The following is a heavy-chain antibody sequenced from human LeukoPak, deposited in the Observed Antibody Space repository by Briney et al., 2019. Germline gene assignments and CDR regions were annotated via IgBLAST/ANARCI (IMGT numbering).Heavy chain of an antibody. CDR1: GYTFTGYY. V-gene: IGHV1-2*04. D-gene: IGHD3-10*01. Sequence: ASVKVSCKASGYTFTGYYMHWVRQAPGQGLEWMGWINPNSGGTNYAQKFQGWVTMTRDTSISTAYMELSRLRSDDTAVYYCARATLTNYYGSGSPFDYWGQGTLVTVSS. CDR2: INPNSGGT. CDR3: ARATLTNYYGSGSPFDY. J-gene: IGHJ4*02.